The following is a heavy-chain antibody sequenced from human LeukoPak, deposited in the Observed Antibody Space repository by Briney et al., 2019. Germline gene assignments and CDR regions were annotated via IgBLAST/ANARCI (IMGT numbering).Heavy chain of an antibody. V-gene: IGHV1-69*13. D-gene: IGHD2-15*01. CDR3: ARDCSGGRCYGALDI. Sequence: PVKVSCKASGGTFGRYAITWVRQAPGQRLEWMGGVSPIYGTSDYAQRFQGRVTISADESTSTAFLEVRSLRSEDTAVYYCARDCSGGRCYGALDIWGQGTLVIVSS. J-gene: IGHJ3*02. CDR2: VSPIYGTS. CDR1: GGTFGRYA.